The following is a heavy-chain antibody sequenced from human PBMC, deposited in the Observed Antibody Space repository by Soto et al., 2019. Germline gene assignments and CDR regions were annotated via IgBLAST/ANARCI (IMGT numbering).Heavy chain of an antibody. D-gene: IGHD2-2*01. CDR3: ARDLEVVPAAHGTDY. V-gene: IGHV1-46*01. Sequence: ASVKVSCKASGYTFTSYYMHWVRQAPGQGLEWMGIINPSGGSTSYAQKFQGRVTMTRDTSTSTVYMELSSLRSEDTAVYYCARDLEVVPAAHGTDYWGQGTLVTVSS. J-gene: IGHJ4*02. CDR1: GYTFTSYY. CDR2: INPSGGST.